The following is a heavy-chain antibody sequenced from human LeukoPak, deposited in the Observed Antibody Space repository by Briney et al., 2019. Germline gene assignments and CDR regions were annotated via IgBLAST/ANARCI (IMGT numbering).Heavy chain of an antibody. D-gene: IGHD3-22*01. V-gene: IGHV3-33*01. Sequence: GGSLRLSCAASGFTFSSYGMHWVRQAPGKGLEWVAVIWYDGSNKYYADSVKGRFTISRDNSKNTLYLQMNSLRAEDTAMYYCAVDYDSSGYFDYWGQGTLVTVSS. CDR1: GFTFSSYG. J-gene: IGHJ4*02. CDR3: AVDYDSSGYFDY. CDR2: IWYDGSNK.